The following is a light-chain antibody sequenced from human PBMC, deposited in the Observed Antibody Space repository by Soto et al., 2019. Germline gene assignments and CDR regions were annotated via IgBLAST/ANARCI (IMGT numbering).Light chain of an antibody. CDR3: QQYNSWPRT. J-gene: IGKJ1*01. V-gene: IGKV3-15*01. CDR1: QGIKNC. CDR2: GAS. Sequence: EIVMTQSPVTLSVSPGERATLSCRASQGIKNCLAWFQQKPGQAPRLLVYGASTRATTIPARFSGSGSGTEFTLSISSLQSEDFAVYYCQQYNSWPRTFGQGTKVDIK.